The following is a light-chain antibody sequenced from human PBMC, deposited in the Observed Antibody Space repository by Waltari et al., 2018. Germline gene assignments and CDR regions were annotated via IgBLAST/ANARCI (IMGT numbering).Light chain of an antibody. J-gene: IGKJ4*01. V-gene: IGKV1-5*03. CDR2: KAS. CDR3: QQYNSYHT. Sequence: DIQMTQSPSTLSASVGDRVTITCRASQSIRSWLAWYQQKPGKAPKLLIYKASSLESGVPSRFSGSGSGTEFTLTISSLQPDDFATYYCQQYNSYHTFGGGTKVEIK. CDR1: QSIRSW.